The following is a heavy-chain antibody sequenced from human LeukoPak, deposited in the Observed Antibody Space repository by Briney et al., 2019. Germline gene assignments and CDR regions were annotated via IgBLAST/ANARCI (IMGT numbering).Heavy chain of an antibody. Sequence: ASLKVSCKASGYTFTSYYMHWVRQAPGQGLEWMGIINPSGGSTSYAQKFQGRVTMTRDTSTSTVYMELSSLRSEDTAVYYCARASQYYDILTGYYLDYFDYWGQGTLVTVSS. CDR1: GYTFTSYY. CDR2: INPSGGST. V-gene: IGHV1-46*01. D-gene: IGHD3-9*01. CDR3: ARASQYYDILTGYYLDYFDY. J-gene: IGHJ4*02.